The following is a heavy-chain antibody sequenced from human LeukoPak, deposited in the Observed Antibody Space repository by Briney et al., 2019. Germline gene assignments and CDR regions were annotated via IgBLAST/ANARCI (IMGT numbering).Heavy chain of an antibody. CDR3: ARVSGVVTAPEYFQH. Sequence: GGSLRLSCTASGFTSSSYEMNWVSQAPGKGMEWVSYISSSGSTTYYPDSVKGRFTISRDNAGNSLYLQMNSLRDEDTAVYYCARVSGVVTAPEYFQHWGQGTLVTVSS. J-gene: IGHJ1*01. V-gene: IGHV3-48*03. CDR2: ISSSGSTT. CDR1: GFTSSSYE. D-gene: IGHD2-21*02.